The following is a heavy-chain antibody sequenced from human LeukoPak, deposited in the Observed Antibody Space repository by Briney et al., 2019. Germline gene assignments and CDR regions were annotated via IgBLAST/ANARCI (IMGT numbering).Heavy chain of an antibody. V-gene: IGHV1-2*02. CDR1: GYTFTGYY. CDR2: INPNSGGT. Sequence: ASVKVSCKTSGYTFTGYYMHWVRQAPGQGLEWMGWINPNSGGTNYAQKFQGRVTMTRDTSISTAYMELSRLRSDDTAVYYCARGPYYFYYMDVWGKGTTVTVSS. J-gene: IGHJ6*03. CDR3: ARGPYYFYYMDV.